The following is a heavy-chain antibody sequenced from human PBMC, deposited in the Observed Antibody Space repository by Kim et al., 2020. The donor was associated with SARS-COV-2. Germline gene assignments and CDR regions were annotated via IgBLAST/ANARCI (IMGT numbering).Heavy chain of an antibody. CDR3: ARDPYSSSWYLKGAFDY. D-gene: IGHD6-13*01. J-gene: IGHJ4*02. V-gene: IGHV3-30*01. Sequence: GKGRFTITRDNSKNTLYLQMNSLRAEDTAVYYCARDPYSSSWYLKGAFDYWGQGTLVTVSS.